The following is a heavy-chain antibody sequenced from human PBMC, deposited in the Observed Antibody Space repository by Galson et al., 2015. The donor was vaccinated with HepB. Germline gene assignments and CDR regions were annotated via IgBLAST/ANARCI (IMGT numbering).Heavy chain of an antibody. J-gene: IGHJ4*02. D-gene: IGHD6-13*01. CDR1: GFTFSSYA. Sequence: LRHSCAASGFTFSSYAMSWVRQAPGKGLEWVSAISGSGGSTYYADSVKGRFTISRDNSKNTLYLQMNSLRAEDTAVYYCAKEGRSSSFLDYWGQGTLVTVSS. V-gene: IGHV3-23*01. CDR2: ISGSGGST. CDR3: AKEGRSSSFLDY.